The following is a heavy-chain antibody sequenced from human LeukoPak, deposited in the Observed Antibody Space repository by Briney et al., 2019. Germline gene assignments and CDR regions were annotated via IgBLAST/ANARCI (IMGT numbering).Heavy chain of an antibody. CDR1: GYTLSLYY. CDR3: ARDAGSSWHN. V-gene: IGHV1-46*01. CDR2: INPGDGST. Sequence: GASVKVSCKASGYTLSLYYLHWVRQAPGQGPEWMGMINPGDGSTTYRQKFQGRVTMTRDMSTRTVYMELSGLRFDDTAVYYCARDAGSSWHNWGQGTLVTVSS. D-gene: IGHD6-13*01. J-gene: IGHJ4*02.